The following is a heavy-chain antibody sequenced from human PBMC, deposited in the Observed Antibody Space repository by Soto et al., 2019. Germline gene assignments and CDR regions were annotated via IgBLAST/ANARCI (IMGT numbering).Heavy chain of an antibody. V-gene: IGHV3-48*02. D-gene: IGHD1-26*01. J-gene: IGHJ4*02. CDR3: ARDKKWAFDE. Sequence: PGGSLRLSCAASGVTFSDSSINWVRQAPGKGLEWVSYISGSSKTIYYADSVKGRFTISRDNAKNSVYLQMNSLRDEDTAVYYGARDKKWAFDEWGQGALVTVSS. CDR2: ISGSSKTI. CDR1: GVTFSDSS.